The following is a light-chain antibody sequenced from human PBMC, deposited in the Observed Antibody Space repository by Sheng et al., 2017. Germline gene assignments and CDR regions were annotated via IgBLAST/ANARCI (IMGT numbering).Light chain of an antibody. CDR1: SSNIGNNY. V-gene: IGLV1-51*01. J-gene: IGLJ1*01. CDR3: QSYDSSFYV. CDR2: DNN. Sequence: QSVLTQPPSVSAAPGQKVTISCSGSSSNIGNNYVFWYQHLPGTAPKLLIYDNNKRRSGIPDRFSGSKSGTSASLAITGLQAEDEADYYCQSYDSSFYVFGTGTKVTVL.